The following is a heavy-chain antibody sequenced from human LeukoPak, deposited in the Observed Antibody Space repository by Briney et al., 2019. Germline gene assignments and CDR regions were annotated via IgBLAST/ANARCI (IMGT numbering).Heavy chain of an antibody. CDR1: GVSISSYY. Sequence: SETLSLTCTVSGVSISSYYWSWIRQPPGKGLEWVGYIYYSGSTNYNPSLKSRVTISVDTSKNQSSLKLSSVTAADTAVYYCARPYQTAHDYGDYVPVPAPGEDAFDIWGQGTMVTVSS. CDR3: ARPYQTAHDYGDYVPVPAPGEDAFDI. D-gene: IGHD4-17*01. V-gene: IGHV4-59*01. CDR2: IYYSGST. J-gene: IGHJ3*02.